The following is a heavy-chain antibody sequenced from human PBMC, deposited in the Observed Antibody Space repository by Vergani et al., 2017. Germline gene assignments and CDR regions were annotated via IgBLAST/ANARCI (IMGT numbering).Heavy chain of an antibody. CDR1: GGTFSSYA. J-gene: IGHJ6*02. CDR3: ASINLLLVAAAGTTYYYYGMDV. Sequence: QVQLVQSGAEVKKPGSSVKVSCKASGGTFSSYAISWVRQAPGQGLEWMGGIIPIFGTANYAQKFQGRVTITADESTSTAYMGLSSLRSEDTAVYYCASINLLLVAAAGTTYYYYGMDVWGQGTTVTVSS. D-gene: IGHD6-13*01. CDR2: IIPIFGTA. V-gene: IGHV1-69*12.